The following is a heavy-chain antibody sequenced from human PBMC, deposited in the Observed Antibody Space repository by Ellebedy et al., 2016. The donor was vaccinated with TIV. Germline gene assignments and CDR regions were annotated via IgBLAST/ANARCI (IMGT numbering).Heavy chain of an antibody. J-gene: IGHJ4*02. Sequence: PGGSLRLSCAASGFTFRNYTIDWVRQAPGKGLEWVSSISSGSSYIYYADSVKGRFTISRDNAKNFLYLQMNSLRAEDTAVYYCAREPYGYYVLDHWGRGTLVTVSP. V-gene: IGHV3-21*01. CDR3: AREPYGYYVLDH. CDR1: GFTFRNYT. CDR2: ISSGSSYI. D-gene: IGHD4-17*01.